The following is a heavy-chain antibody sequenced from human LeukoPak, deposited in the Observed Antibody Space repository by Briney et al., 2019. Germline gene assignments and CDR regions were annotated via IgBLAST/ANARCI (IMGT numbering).Heavy chain of an antibody. CDR2: VSGSGGST. D-gene: IGHD3-10*01. J-gene: IGHJ4*02. V-gene: IGHV3-23*01. CDR1: GFSFSSYV. Sequence: GESLRLSCAASGFSFSSYVMSWVRQAPGKGLEWVSAVSGSGGSTYYADSVKGRFTIFRDISKNTLYLQMNSLRAEDTAVYYCAKVLWFGGKYFDYWGQGTLVTVSS. CDR3: AKVLWFGGKYFDY.